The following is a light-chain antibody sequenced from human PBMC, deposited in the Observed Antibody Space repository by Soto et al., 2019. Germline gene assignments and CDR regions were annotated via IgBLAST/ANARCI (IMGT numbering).Light chain of an antibody. Sequence: DIQMTQSPSTLSASVGDRVTITCRASQNINSWLAWYQQKPGKVPKLMIFKASNLQSGVPSRFSVCKSGTEFTLAISSLQPDDFATYYCQPYNNFPWTFGQGTMLEIK. CDR3: QPYNNFPWT. CDR1: QNINSW. V-gene: IGKV1-5*03. J-gene: IGKJ1*01. CDR2: KAS.